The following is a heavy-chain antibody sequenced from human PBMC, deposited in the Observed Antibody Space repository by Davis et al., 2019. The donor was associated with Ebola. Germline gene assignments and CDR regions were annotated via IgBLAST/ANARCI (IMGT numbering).Heavy chain of an antibody. CDR1: GFTFSSYS. Sequence: PGGSLRLSCAASGFTFSSYSMNWVRQAPGKGLEWVSYISSSSSTIYYADSVKGRFTISRDNAKNSLYLQMNSLRAEDTAVYYCARDPGLRGGREGMDVWGQGTTVTVSS. V-gene: IGHV3-48*01. J-gene: IGHJ6*02. CDR3: ARDPGLRGGREGMDV. CDR2: ISSSSSTI. D-gene: IGHD3-10*01.